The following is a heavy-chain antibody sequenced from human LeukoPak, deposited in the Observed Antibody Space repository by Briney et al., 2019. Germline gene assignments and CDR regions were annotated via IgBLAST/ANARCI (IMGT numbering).Heavy chain of an antibody. Sequence: GASVKVSRKASGYTFTSYGISWVRQAPGQGLEWMGWISAYNGNTNYAQKLQGRVTVTTDTSTSTAYMELSSLGSDDTAVYYCARDGRGSRSSWFDPWGQGTLVIVSS. CDR3: ARDGRGSRSSWFDP. J-gene: IGHJ5*02. D-gene: IGHD3-10*01. CDR2: ISAYNGNT. V-gene: IGHV1-18*01. CDR1: GYTFTSYG.